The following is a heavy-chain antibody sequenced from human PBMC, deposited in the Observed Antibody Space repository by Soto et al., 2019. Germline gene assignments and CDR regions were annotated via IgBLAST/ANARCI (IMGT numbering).Heavy chain of an antibody. CDR3: ARGGYSYGFGESMDV. J-gene: IGHJ6*02. Sequence: PSETLSLTCTVSGGSVSSGSYDWSWIRRPPGKGLEWIGYIYYSGSTNYNPSLKSRVTISVDTSKNQFSLKLSSVTAADTAVYYCARGGYSYGFGESMDVWGQGTTVTVSS. V-gene: IGHV4-61*01. D-gene: IGHD5-18*01. CDR1: GGSVSSGSYD. CDR2: IYYSGST.